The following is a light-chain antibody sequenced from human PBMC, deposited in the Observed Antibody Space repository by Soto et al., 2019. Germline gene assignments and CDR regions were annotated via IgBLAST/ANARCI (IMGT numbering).Light chain of an antibody. CDR1: QGISSY. CDR2: AAS. CDR3: QQLNSYPPT. J-gene: IGKJ3*01. Sequence: DIQLTQSPSFLSASVGDRVTITCRASQGISSYLAWYQQKPGKAPKLLIYAASTLQSGVPSRFSGSGSGTEFTITISSLQPEDFANYYCQQLNSYPPTFGPGTKVDIK. V-gene: IGKV1-9*01.